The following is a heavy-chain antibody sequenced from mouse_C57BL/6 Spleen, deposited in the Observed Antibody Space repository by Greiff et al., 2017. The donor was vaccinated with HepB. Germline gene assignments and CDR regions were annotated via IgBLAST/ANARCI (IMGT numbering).Heavy chain of an antibody. D-gene: IGHD4-1*01. Sequence: QVQLKQPGAELVKPGASVKLSCKASGYTFTSYWMHWVKQRPGQGLEWIGMIHPNSGSTNYNEKFKSKATLTVDKSSSTAYMQLSSLTSEDSAVYYCARWNWDGAYWGQGTLVTVSA. J-gene: IGHJ3*01. CDR1: GYTFTSYW. V-gene: IGHV1-64*01. CDR3: ARWNWDGAY. CDR2: IHPNSGST.